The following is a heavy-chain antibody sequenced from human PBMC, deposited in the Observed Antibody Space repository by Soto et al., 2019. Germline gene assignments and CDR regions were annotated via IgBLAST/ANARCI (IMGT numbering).Heavy chain of an antibody. CDR3: GIGPGGGGY. D-gene: IGHD3-10*01. Sequence: EVQLVESGGGLIQPGGSLRLSCAVSGFTVSNNYMSWVRQAPGKGLEGVSVIYSGGYTAYGDSVKGRFTISRDNSKNTLLLQMDRPEPCGAAVLFWGIGPGGGGYWGQGTLVTVSS. J-gene: IGHJ4*02. V-gene: IGHV3-53*01. CDR1: GFTVSNNY. CDR2: IYSGGYT.